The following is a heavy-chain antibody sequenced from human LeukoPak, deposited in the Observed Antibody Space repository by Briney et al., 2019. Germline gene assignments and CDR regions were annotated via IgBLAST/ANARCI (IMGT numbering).Heavy chain of an antibody. J-gene: IGHJ4*02. Sequence: ASVKVSRKASGGTFSSYTINWVRQAPGQGLEWMGGVIPILGIGNNAQKFQGRVTITADKSTSTAYMELSSLRSADTAVYYCAREMTTVTPSFDYWGQGTLVTVSS. CDR2: VIPILGIG. CDR3: AREMTTVTPSFDY. V-gene: IGHV1-69*10. CDR1: GGTFSSYT. D-gene: IGHD4-17*01.